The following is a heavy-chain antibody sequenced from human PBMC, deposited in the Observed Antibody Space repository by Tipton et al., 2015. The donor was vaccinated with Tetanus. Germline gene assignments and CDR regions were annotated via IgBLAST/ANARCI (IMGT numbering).Heavy chain of an antibody. CDR2: ISAYNGNT. CDR3: ARDKSYGSGSRITPPRDY. Sequence: QLVQSGAEVKKPGASVKVSCKASGYTFTSYGISWVRQAPGQGLEWMGWISAYNGNTNYAQKLQGRVTMTTDTSTSTAYMELRSLRSDDTAVYYCARDKSYGSGSRITPPRDYWGQGTLVTVSS. V-gene: IGHV1-18*04. CDR1: GYTFTSYG. J-gene: IGHJ4*02. D-gene: IGHD3-10*01.